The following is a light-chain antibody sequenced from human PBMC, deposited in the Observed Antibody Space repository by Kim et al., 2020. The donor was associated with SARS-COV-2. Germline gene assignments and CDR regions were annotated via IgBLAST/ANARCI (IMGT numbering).Light chain of an antibody. J-gene: IGKJ2*01. Sequence: VSPGERATLSCRAGQRVSRNLAWYQQKPGQGPRLLIYGASTSATGIPARFSGSGSGTEFTLTISSLQSEDFAVYYCQQYNNWPPYTFGQGTKLEI. CDR1: QRVSRN. CDR3: QQYNNWPPYT. CDR2: GAS. V-gene: IGKV3-15*01.